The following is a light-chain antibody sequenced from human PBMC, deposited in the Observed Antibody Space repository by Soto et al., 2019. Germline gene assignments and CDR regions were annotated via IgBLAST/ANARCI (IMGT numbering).Light chain of an antibody. Sequence: QSVLTQPPSVSGAPGQRVTISCTGNSFNSGAGYDVHWYQQLPGTAPKLLIYNNINRPSGVPDRFSGSKSGTSASLAITGLQPEDEADYYCQSYDTMLSGPGVFGGGTKLTVL. CDR1: SFNSGAGYD. CDR2: NNI. V-gene: IGLV1-40*01. CDR3: QSYDTMLSGPGV. J-gene: IGLJ2*01.